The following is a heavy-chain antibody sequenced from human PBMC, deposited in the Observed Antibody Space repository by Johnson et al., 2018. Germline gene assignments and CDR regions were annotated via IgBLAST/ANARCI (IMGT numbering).Heavy chain of an antibody. J-gene: IGHJ3*02. V-gene: IGHV1-69*12. CDR2: IIPIFGTA. CDR3: ARETRFTHYGVTGQVDAFDI. D-gene: IGHD4-17*01. Sequence: VQLVQSGAEVKKPGSSVKVSCKASGGTFSSYAISWVRQAPGQGLEWMGGIIPIFGTANYAQKFQGRVTITAEESTSTAYMELGSLRSEDTAVYYCARETRFTHYGVTGQVDAFDIWGQGTMVTVSS. CDR1: GGTFSSYA.